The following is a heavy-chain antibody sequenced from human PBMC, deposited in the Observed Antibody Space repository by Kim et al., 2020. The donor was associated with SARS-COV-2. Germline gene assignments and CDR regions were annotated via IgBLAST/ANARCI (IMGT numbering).Heavy chain of an antibody. V-gene: IGHV1-46*01. CDR1: GYTFTSYY. CDR2: INPSGGST. CDR3: ARAQTDILTGSESWDY. Sequence: ASVKVSCKASGYTFTSYYMHWVRQAPGQGLEWMGIINPSGGSTSYAQKFQGRVTMTRDTSTSTVYMELSSLRSEDTAVYYCARAQTDILTGSESWDYWGQGTLVTVSS. J-gene: IGHJ4*02. D-gene: IGHD3-9*01.